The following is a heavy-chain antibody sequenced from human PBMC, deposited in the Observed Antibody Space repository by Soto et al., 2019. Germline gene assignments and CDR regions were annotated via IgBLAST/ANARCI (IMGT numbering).Heavy chain of an antibody. CDR3: ARDTCGGAYDFWH. CDR1: GFTVSNFY. CDR2: ISSGGST. D-gene: IGHD3-3*01. Sequence: EVQLVESGGGLVQPGGSLRLSCAASGFTVSNFYMTWFRQAPGKGLEWVSVISSGGSTYYADSVKGRFTISRDNSKNTLYLEMNSLRAGDTAVYYCARDTCGGAYDFWHGGQGALVSVSS. J-gene: IGHJ4*02. V-gene: IGHV3-66*01.